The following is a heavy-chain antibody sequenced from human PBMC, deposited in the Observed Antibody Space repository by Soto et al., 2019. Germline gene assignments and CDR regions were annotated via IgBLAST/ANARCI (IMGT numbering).Heavy chain of an antibody. CDR3: ARDRTAVAGTPSYFDY. J-gene: IGHJ4*02. Sequence: ASVKVSFKAAGYTFTSYYMHWVRQAPGQGLEWMGIINPSGGSTSYAQKFQGRVTMTRDTSTSTVYMELSSLRSEDTAVYYCARDRTAVAGTPSYFDYWGQGTLVTVSS. V-gene: IGHV1-46*01. CDR2: INPSGGST. CDR1: GYTFTSYY. D-gene: IGHD6-19*01.